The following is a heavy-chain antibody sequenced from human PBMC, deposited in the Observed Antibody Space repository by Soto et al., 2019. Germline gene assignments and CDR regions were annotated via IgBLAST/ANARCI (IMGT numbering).Heavy chain of an antibody. V-gene: IGHV3-30*12. J-gene: IGHJ4*02. D-gene: IGHD3-10*01. Sequence: QVQLVEYGGGVVQPGGSLRLSCVASGFNLGNFGMHWVRQAPGKGLEWVTVISNDENIKQESVRGRFAIDRDNSKNTLYLQLTGLRAEDTAIYYCARGVRGVLDYWGQGTLVTVSS. CDR3: ARGVRGVLDY. CDR1: GFNLGNFG. CDR2: ISNDENIK.